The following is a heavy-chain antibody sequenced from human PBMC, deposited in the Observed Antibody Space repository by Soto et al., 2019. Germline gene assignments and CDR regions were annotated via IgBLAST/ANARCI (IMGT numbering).Heavy chain of an antibody. Sequence: SETLSLTCAVSAGSISSYYWSWIRQPPGRGLEWIGYIYYSGSTNYNPSLKSRVTISVDTSKNQFSLKLSSVTAADTAVYYCARDARAYYDSSGYGRYYYYGMDVWGQGTTVTV. V-gene: IGHV4-59*12. CDR1: AGSISSYY. CDR2: IYYSGST. J-gene: IGHJ6*02. CDR3: ARDARAYYDSSGYGRYYYYGMDV. D-gene: IGHD3-22*01.